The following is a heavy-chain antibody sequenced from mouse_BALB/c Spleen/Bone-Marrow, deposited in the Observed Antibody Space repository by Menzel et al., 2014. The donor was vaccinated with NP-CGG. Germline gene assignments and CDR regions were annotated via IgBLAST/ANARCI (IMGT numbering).Heavy chain of an antibody. J-gene: IGHJ3*01. D-gene: IGHD3-1*01. CDR2: IDPANGNT. CDR3: ARRAARATGFAY. CDR1: GFNVKDTY. Sequence: EVQGVESGAELVKPGASVKLSFTASGFNVKDTYMHWVKQRPEQGLEWIGRIDPANGNTKYDPKFQGKATITADTSSNTAYLQLSSLTSEDTAVYYCARRAARATGFAYWGQGTLVTVSA. V-gene: IGHV14-3*02.